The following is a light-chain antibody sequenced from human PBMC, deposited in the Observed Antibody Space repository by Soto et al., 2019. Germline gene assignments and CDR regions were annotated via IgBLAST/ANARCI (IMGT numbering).Light chain of an antibody. J-gene: IGKJ1*01. CDR2: SAS. V-gene: IGKV1-39*01. CDR3: RQTYITPWT. CDR1: QSISKY. Sequence: DIQMTQSPSSLSASVGDRVTITCRASQSISKYLSWYHQKPGKAPKLLIYSASSLQSGVPPRFGGGGSGTNFTLTSTGLQPEDFATYYCRQTYITPWTFGQGTNVEIK.